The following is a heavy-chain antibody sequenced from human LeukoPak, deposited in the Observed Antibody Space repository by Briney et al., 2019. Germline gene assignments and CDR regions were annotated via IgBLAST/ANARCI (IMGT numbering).Heavy chain of an antibody. CDR3: AGVRKDTAMVFDY. CDR1: GGTFSSYA. CDR2: IIPIFGTA. Sequence: SVKVSCKASGGTFSSYAISWVRQAPGQGLEWMGGIIPIFGTANYAQKFQGRVTITADKSTSTAYMELSSLRSEDTAVYYYAGVRKDTAMVFDYWGQGTLVTVSS. J-gene: IGHJ4*02. V-gene: IGHV1-69*06. D-gene: IGHD5-18*01.